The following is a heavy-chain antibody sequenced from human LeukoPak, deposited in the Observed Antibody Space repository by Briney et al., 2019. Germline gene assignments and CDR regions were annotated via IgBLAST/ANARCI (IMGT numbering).Heavy chain of an antibody. CDR1: GDSVSSNSAA. V-gene: IGHV6-1*01. CDR2: TYYRSKWYN. J-gene: IGHJ4*02. D-gene: IGHD3-3*01. CDR3: EREITNLGVDTTFDY. Sequence: SQTLSLTCAISGDSVSSNSAAWNWIRQSPSRGLEWLGRTYYRSKWYNDYAVSVKSRITINPDTSKNQFSLQLNSVTPEDTAVYYCEREITNLGVDTTFDYWGQGTLVTVSS.